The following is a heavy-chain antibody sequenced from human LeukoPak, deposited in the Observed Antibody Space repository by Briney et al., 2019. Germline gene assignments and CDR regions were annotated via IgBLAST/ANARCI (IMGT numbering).Heavy chain of an antibody. V-gene: IGHV4-59*01. CDR1: GGSIGTYY. J-gene: IGHJ4*02. D-gene: IGHD6-13*01. CDR3: ARGRAAAEVY. CDR2: IYSSGST. Sequence: SETLSLTCTVSGGSIGTYYWSWIRQPPGKGLEWIAYIYSSGSTTYNPSHQSRVTLSVDTSKNQFSLKVSSWTPADTAVYYWARGRAAAEVYWGQGILVTVSS.